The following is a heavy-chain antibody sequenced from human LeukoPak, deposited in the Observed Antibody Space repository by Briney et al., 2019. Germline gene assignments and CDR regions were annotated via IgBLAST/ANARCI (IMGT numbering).Heavy chain of an antibody. Sequence: GGSLRLSCAASGFTFSGSAMHWVRQASGKGLEWVGRIRSKANSYATAYAASVKGRFTISRDDSKNTAYLQMNSLKTEDTAVYYCTRGPTRGDVFDIWGQGTMVTVSS. D-gene: IGHD3-10*01. CDR1: GFTFSGSA. V-gene: IGHV3-73*01. CDR3: TRGPTRGDVFDI. CDR2: IRSKANSYAT. J-gene: IGHJ3*02.